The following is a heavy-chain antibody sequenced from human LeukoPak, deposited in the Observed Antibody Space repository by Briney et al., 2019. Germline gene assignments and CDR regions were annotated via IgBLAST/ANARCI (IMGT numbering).Heavy chain of an antibody. D-gene: IGHD2-2*01. CDR1: GFTFSSYG. CDR3: AKASSASPSCLNF. Sequence: GRALRLSCAASGFTFSSYGMYWVRQAPGKGLEWVAVIWYDGSQKYYVDSVKGRFTISRDNSKNTLYLQMNSLRAEDTAVYYCAKASSASPSCLNFWGQGTLVTVSS. V-gene: IGHV3-33*06. J-gene: IGHJ4*02. CDR2: IWYDGSQK.